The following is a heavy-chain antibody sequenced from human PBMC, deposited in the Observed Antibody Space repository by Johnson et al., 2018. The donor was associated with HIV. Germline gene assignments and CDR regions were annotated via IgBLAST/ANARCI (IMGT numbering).Heavy chain of an antibody. CDR2: IKQDGSEK. V-gene: IGHV3-7*04. J-gene: IGHJ3*02. CDR1: GFTFSSYW. CDR3: ARAVGDSSGYYYVAAFDI. D-gene: IGHD3-22*01. Sequence: VQVVESGGGLVQPGGSLRLSCAASGFTFSSYWMSWVRQAPGKGLEWVANIKQDGSEKYYVDSVKGRFTISRDNAKNSLYLQMNSLRAEDTAVYYCARAVGDSSGYYYVAAFDIWGQGTMVTVFS.